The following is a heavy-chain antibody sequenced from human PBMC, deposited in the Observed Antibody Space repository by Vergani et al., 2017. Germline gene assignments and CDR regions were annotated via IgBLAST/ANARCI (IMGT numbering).Heavy chain of an antibody. CDR3: ARVDDILTGYTFDY. CDR2: IYYSGST. V-gene: IGHV4-61*08. D-gene: IGHD3-9*01. Sequence: QVQLQESGPGLVKPSETLSLTCTVSGGSISSGDYYWSWIRQPPGKGLEWIGYIYYSGSTNYNPSLKSRVTISVDTSKNQFSLKLSSVTAADTAVYYCARVDDILTGYTFDYWGQGTLVTVSS. CDR1: GGSISSGDYY. J-gene: IGHJ4*02.